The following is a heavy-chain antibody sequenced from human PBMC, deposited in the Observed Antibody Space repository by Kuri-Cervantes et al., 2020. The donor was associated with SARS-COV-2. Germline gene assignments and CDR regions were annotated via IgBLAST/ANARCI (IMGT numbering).Heavy chain of an antibody. CDR1: GGTFSSYA. J-gene: IGHJ4*02. V-gene: IGHV1-69*05. CDR2: IIPIFGTA. D-gene: IGHD6-6*01. CDR3: AREGYSSSSGRFDY. Sequence: SVKVSCKASGGTFSSYAISWVRQAPGQGLEWMGGIIPIFGTANYAQKFQGRVTITTDESTSTAYMELSRLRPDDTAVYYCAREGYSSSSGRFDYWGQGALVTVSS.